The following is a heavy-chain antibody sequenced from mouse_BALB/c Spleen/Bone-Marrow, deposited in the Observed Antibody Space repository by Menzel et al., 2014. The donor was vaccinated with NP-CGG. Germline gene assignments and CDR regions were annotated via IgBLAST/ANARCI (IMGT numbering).Heavy chain of an antibody. D-gene: IGHD5-5*01. CDR3: ARTTPYAMDY. Sequence: EVQGVESGGGLVKPGGSLKLSCAASGFAFSSYDMSWVRQTPEKRLEWVAHISSGGGSTYYPDTVKGRFTISRDNAKNTLYLQMSSLKSEDTAMYYCARTTPYAMDYWGQGTSVTVSS. J-gene: IGHJ4*01. CDR2: ISSGGGST. CDR1: GFAFSSYD. V-gene: IGHV5-12-1*01.